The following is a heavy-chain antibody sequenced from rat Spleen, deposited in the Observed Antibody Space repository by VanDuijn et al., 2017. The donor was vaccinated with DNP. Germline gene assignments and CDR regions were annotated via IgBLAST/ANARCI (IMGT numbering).Heavy chain of an antibody. J-gene: IGHJ2*01. CDR1: GFTFSSYW. CDR3: TTHGIPGYGWFDY. D-gene: IGHD1-4*01. CDR2: ISPSGDSI. Sequence: EVQLVETGGGLVQPGRSLKLSCVASGFTFSSYWMFWIRQAPGKGLEWVASISPSGDSIYYRDSVKGRFTISRDNAKSTLYLQMDSLRSEDTATYYCTTHGIPGYGWFDYWGQGVMVTVSS. V-gene: IGHV5-58*01.